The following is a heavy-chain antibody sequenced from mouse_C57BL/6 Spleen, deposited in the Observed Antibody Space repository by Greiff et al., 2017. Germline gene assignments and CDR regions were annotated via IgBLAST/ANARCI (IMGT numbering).Heavy chain of an antibody. CDR3: ARVGDGYYGFAY. J-gene: IGHJ3*01. Sequence: QVQLQQSGAELVMPGASVKLSCKASGYTFTSYWMHWVKQRPGQGLEWIGEIDPSDSYTNYNQKFKGKSTLTVDKSSSTAYMQLSSLTSEDSAVYYCARVGDGYYGFAYWGQGTLVTVSA. CDR1: GYTFTSYW. V-gene: IGHV1-69*01. CDR2: IDPSDSYT. D-gene: IGHD2-3*01.